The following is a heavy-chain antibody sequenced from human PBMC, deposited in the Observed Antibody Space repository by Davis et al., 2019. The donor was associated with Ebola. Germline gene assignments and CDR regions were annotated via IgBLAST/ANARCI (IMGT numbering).Heavy chain of an antibody. CDR3: ARYSPLCGGDCYSGLED. J-gene: IGHJ4*02. D-gene: IGHD2-21*02. CDR1: GFTFSSYW. Sequence: PGGSLRLSCAASGFTFSSYWMHWVRQAPGKGLVWVSRINSDGGSTSYADSVRGRFTISRDNAKNTLYLQMNSLRAEDTAVYYCARYSPLCGGDCYSGLEDWGQGTLVTVSS. V-gene: IGHV3-74*01. CDR2: INSDGGST.